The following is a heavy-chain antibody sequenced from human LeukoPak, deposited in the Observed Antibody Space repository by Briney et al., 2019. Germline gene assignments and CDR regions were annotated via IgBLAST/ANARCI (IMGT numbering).Heavy chain of an antibody. Sequence: GGSLRLSCAASGFTFSGSAMHWVRQASGKGLEWVGRIRSKANSYATAYAASVKGRFTISRDDSKNTAYLQMNSLKTEDTAVYYCTREIAAAGFYYYYYGMDVWGQGTTVTVS. V-gene: IGHV3-73*01. D-gene: IGHD6-13*01. CDR1: GFTFSGSA. CDR3: TREIAAAGFYYYYYGMDV. J-gene: IGHJ6*02. CDR2: IRSKANSYAT.